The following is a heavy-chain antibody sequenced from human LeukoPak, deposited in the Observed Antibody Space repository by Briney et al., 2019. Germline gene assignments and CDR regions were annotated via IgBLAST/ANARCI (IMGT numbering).Heavy chain of an antibody. CDR2: IYYSGST. CDR3: ARQDFFDSSGYLGVNY. CDR1: GGSISGYY. J-gene: IGHJ4*02. Sequence: SETLSLTCTVSGGSISGYYWSWIRQPPGKGLEWIGYIYYSGSTKYNPSLKSRVTISVDTSKNQFSLKLSSVTAADMAVYYCARQDFFDSSGYLGVNYWGQEALVTVSS. D-gene: IGHD3-22*01. V-gene: IGHV4-59*08.